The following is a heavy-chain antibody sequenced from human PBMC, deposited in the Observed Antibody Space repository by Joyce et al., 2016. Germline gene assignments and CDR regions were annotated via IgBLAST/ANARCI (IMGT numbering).Heavy chain of an antibody. D-gene: IGHD1-1*01. Sequence: QVQLQQWGAGLLKPSETLSLTCAVYGDTLSGYYWNWVRQPPGKGLEWIGEINYSGITNYNPSLENRVTISIDKSRNQLSVKMNSVTAVDTAVYYCARGRRYFETWGQGTMVIVSS. J-gene: IGHJ3*02. CDR2: INYSGIT. CDR1: GDTLSGYY. V-gene: IGHV4-34*01. CDR3: ARGRRYFET.